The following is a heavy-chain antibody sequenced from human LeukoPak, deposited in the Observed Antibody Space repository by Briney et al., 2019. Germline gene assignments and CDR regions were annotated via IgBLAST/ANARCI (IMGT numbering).Heavy chain of an antibody. J-gene: IGHJ4*02. D-gene: IGHD3-10*01. Sequence: GRSLRLSCAASGFTFSSYAMHWVRQAPGKGLEWVAVISYDGSNKYYADSVKGRFTISRDNSKNTLYLQMNSLRAEDTAVYYCARAIWFGNLFDYWGQGTLVTVSS. CDR1: GFTFSSYA. CDR2: ISYDGSNK. CDR3: ARAIWFGNLFDY. V-gene: IGHV3-30-3*02.